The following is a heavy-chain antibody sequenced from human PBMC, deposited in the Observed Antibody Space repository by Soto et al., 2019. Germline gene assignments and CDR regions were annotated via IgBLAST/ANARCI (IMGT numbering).Heavy chain of an antibody. J-gene: IGHJ6*02. CDR3: AKVGNNWNPGYGMDV. CDR1: GFTFSSYA. Sequence: GGSLRLSCAASGFTFSSYAMHWVRQAPGKGLEWVAVISYDGSNKYYADSVKGRFTISRDNSKNTLYLQMNSPRAEDTAVYYCAKVGNNWNPGYGMDVWGQGTTVTVSS. V-gene: IGHV3-30-3*01. CDR2: ISYDGSNK. D-gene: IGHD1-20*01.